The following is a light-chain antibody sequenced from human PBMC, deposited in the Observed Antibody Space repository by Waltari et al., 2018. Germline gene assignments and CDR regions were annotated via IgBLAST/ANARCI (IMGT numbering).Light chain of an antibody. CDR2: QDT. J-gene: IGLJ2*01. CDR3: QAWDSRTYVV. CDR1: QLADKY. V-gene: IGLV3-1*01. Sequence: SYALPQPPSVSVSPGQTASITCPGDQLADKYVCWYQQKPGQSPVMVIYQDTRRPSEIPERFSGSSSGNTATLTISGTQAVDEADYYCQAWDSRTYVVFGGGTKLTVL.